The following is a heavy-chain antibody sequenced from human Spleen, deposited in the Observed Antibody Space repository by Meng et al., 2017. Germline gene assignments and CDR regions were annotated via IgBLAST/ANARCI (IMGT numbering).Heavy chain of an antibody. CDR3: AKDGDDCSGGSCYYYYYGMDV. D-gene: IGHD2-15*01. CDR2: ISGDGGST. J-gene: IGHJ6*02. CDR1: GFTFDDYT. V-gene: IGHV3-43*01. Sequence: GESLKISWAASGFTFDDYTMHGVRHAPGKGLEWVSLISGDGGSTYYADSVKGRFTISRDNSKNSLYLQMNRLRTGDTAGYSCAKDGDDCSGGSCYYYYYGMDVWGQGTTVTVSS.